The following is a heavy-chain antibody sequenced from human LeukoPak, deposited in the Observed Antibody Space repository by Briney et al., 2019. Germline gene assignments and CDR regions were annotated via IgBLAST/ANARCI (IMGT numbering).Heavy chain of an antibody. CDR3: ARGGIAAAGLDY. Sequence: ASVKVSGMASGYTFTSYYMHWVRQAPGQGLEWMGIINPSGGSTSYAQKFQGRVTMTRNTSISTAYMELSSLRSEDTAVYYCARGGIAAAGLDYWGQGTLVTVSS. CDR2: INPSGGST. CDR1: GYTFTSYY. J-gene: IGHJ4*02. D-gene: IGHD6-13*01. V-gene: IGHV1-46*01.